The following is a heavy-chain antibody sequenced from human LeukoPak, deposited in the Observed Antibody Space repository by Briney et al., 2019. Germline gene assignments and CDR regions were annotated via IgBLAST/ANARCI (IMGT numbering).Heavy chain of an antibody. CDR2: IYSGGST. J-gene: IGHJ4*02. Sequence: SETLSLTCIVSGASLNNYFWSWIRQPAGKGLEWIGRIYSGGSTIYNPSLNSRVTMSLDTSKNQFSLKLISVTAADTAVYYCARNSGDYWGQGTLVTVSS. D-gene: IGHD4-23*01. CDR1: GASLNNYF. CDR3: ARNSGDY. V-gene: IGHV4-4*07.